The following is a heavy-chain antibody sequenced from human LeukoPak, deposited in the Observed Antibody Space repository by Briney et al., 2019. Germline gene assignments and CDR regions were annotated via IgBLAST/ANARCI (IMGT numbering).Heavy chain of an antibody. V-gene: IGHV3-7*01. CDR2: IKKDGSEK. J-gene: IGHJ6*02. CDR1: GFTFSSYW. D-gene: IGHD5-18*01. CDR3: VRKNTAMVTLYYYGMDV. Sequence: GGSLRLSCAASGFTFSSYWVSWARQAPGKGLEWVANIKKDGSEKYYVDSVKGRFTISRDNAENSLYLQMNSLRAEDTAVYYCVRKNTAMVTLYYYGMDVWGQGTTVTVSS.